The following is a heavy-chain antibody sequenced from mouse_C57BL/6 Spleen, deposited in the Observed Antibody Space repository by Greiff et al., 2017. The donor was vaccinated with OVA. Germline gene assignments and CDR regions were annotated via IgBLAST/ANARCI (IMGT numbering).Heavy chain of an antibody. Sequence: EVQLQQSGPELVKPGASVKIPCKASGYTFTDYNMDWVKQSHGKSLEWIGDINPNNGGTIYNQKFKGKATLTVDKSSSTAYMELRSLTSEDTAVYYCARHGYWYFDVWGTGTTVTVSS. V-gene: IGHV1-18*01. CDR1: GYTFTDYN. CDR3: ARHGYWYFDV. J-gene: IGHJ1*03. D-gene: IGHD2-2*01. CDR2: INPNNGGT.